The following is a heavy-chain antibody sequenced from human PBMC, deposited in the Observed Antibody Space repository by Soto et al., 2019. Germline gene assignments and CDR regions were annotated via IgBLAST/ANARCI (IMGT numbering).Heavy chain of an antibody. J-gene: IGHJ5*02. CDR2: IYYSGGT. CDR1: GGSISSSSYY. CDR3: ARHPLTGTTCWFDP. Sequence: SETLSLTCTVSGGSISSSSYYRGWIRQPPGKGLEWIGSIYYSGGTYYNPSLKSRVTISVDTSKNQFSLKLSSVTAADTAVYYCARHPLTGTTCWFDPWGQGTLVTVSS. D-gene: IGHD1-7*01. V-gene: IGHV4-39*01.